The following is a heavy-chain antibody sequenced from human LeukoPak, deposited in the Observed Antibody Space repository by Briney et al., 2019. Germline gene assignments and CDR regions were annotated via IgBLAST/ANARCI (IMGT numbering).Heavy chain of an antibody. D-gene: IGHD3-9*01. CDR3: ARSTRYNILTDNPPWNGFDI. J-gene: IGHJ3*02. CDR2: IYYSGYT. Sequence: PSETLSLTCTVSGGSISSSSYYWGWIRQPPGKGLEWIGSIYYSGYTYYNPSVESRVTISVDTSKNQFSLKLSSVTAADTAIYYCARSTRYNILTDNPPWNGFDIWGPGTMVTVSS. V-gene: IGHV4-39*01. CDR1: GGSISSSSYY.